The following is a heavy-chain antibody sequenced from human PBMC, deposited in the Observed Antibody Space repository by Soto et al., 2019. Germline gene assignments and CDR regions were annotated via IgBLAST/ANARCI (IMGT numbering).Heavy chain of an antibody. Sequence: TLSLTCTFSGGSISSGGYYWSWIRQHPGKGLEWIGYIYYSGSTYYNPSLKSRVTISVDTSKNQFSLKLSSVTAADTAVYYCARDLGGGDGYNYEGWFDPWGQGTLVTVSS. D-gene: IGHD5-12*01. V-gene: IGHV4-31*02. CDR1: GGSISSGGYY. CDR2: IYYSGST. CDR3: ARDLGGGDGYNYEGWFDP. J-gene: IGHJ5*02.